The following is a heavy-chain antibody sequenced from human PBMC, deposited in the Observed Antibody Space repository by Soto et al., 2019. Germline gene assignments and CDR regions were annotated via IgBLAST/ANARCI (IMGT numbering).Heavy chain of an antibody. CDR2: ISGSGGRT. V-gene: IGHV3-23*01. CDR1: GFAFSSHA. J-gene: IGHJ4*02. CDR3: AKGRYSYDSSGHDY. Sequence: EVQLLESGGGLVQPGGSLRLSCAASGFAFSSHAMIWVRQAPGKGLEWVSGISGSGGRTYYADSVKGRFTISRDNSKNTLDLQMNSLRAEDTAVYYCAKGRYSYDSSGHDYWGLGTLVTVSS. D-gene: IGHD3-22*01.